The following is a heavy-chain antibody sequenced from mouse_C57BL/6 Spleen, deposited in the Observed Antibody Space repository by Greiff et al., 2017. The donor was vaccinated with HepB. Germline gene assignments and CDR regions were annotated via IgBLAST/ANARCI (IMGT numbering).Heavy chain of an antibody. D-gene: IGHD2-2*01. V-gene: IGHV1-50*01. Sequence: QVQLQQPGAELVKPGASVKLSCKASGYTFTSYWMQWVKQRPGQGLEWIGEIDPSDSYTNYNQKFKGKATLTVDTSSSTAYMQLSSLTSEDSAVYYCARGRGYDDYYAMDYWGQGTSVTVSS. CDR1: GYTFTSYW. CDR3: ARGRGYDDYYAMDY. J-gene: IGHJ4*01. CDR2: IDPSDSYT.